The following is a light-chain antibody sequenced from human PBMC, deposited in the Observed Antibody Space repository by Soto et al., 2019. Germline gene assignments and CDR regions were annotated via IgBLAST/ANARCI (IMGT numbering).Light chain of an antibody. V-gene: IGKV3-15*01. J-gene: IGKJ1*01. CDR2: GAS. CDR1: QSVSSN. Sequence: EILMTQSPATLSVSPGERATLSCRASQSVSSNLAWYQQKPGQAPRLLMYGASTRATGIPARFSGSGSGTEFTLTISSLQSEDSAVYYCQQYNKWLWTLGQGTKV. CDR3: QQYNKWLWT.